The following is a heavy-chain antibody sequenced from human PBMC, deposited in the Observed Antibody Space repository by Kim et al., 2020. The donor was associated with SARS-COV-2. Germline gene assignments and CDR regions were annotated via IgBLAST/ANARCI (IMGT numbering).Heavy chain of an antibody. D-gene: IGHD3-3*02. V-gene: IGHV4-59*01. Sequence: SNNYNPSLKSRVTISVDTSKNQVSLKLSSVTAADTAVYYCARVSTYYFDYWGQGTLVTVSS. CDR3: ARVSTYYFDY. J-gene: IGHJ4*02. CDR2: SN.